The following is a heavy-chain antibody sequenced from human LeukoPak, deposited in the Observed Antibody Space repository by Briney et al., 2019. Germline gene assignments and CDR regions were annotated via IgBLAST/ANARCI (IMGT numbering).Heavy chain of an antibody. V-gene: IGHV4-39*01. CDR3: ARHLGYCSGGSCYEYYYYYMDV. Sequence: PSETLSLTCTVSGGSISSSSYYWGWIRQPPGKGLEWIVSIYYSGSTYYNPSLKSRVTISVDTSKNQFSLKLSSVTAADTAVYYCARHLGYCSGGSCYEYYYYYMDVWGKGTTVTVSS. J-gene: IGHJ6*03. CDR1: GGSISSSSYY. CDR2: IYYSGST. D-gene: IGHD2-15*01.